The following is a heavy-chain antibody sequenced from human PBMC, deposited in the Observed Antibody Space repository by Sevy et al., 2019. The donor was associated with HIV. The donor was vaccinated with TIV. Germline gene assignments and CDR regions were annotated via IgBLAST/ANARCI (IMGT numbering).Heavy chain of an antibody. CDR1: GFSFRDAW. V-gene: IGHV3-15*01. J-gene: IGHJ4*02. Sequence: GGSLRLSCATSGFSFRDAWMNWVRQAPGRGLEWVGRIKSKSDAGTRDLAAPVKGRFVISRDDSKNTVYLQMNSLKSEDSAVYYCAAGVGMSDFDYWGQGVLVTVSS. CDR2: IKSKSDAGTR. D-gene: IGHD1-26*01. CDR3: AAGVGMSDFDY.